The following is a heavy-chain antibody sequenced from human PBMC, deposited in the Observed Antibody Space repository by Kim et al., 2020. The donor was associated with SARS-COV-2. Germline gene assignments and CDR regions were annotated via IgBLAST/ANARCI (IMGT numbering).Heavy chain of an antibody. D-gene: IGHD3-9*01. J-gene: IGHJ4*02. CDR3: ARGVILRYFDWLLYFDY. V-gene: IGHV1-69*01. Sequence: FQGRVTITADESTSTAYMELSSLRSEDTAVYYCARGVILRYFDWLLYFDYWGQGTLVTVSS.